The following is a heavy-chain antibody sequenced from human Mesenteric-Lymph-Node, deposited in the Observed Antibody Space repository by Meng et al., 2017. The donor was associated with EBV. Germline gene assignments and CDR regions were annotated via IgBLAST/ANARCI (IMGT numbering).Heavy chain of an antibody. CDR2: IYHSGTT. Sequence: QVWLQKSGPGLGTPSETLSLTCAVSGGSINSGDYYWGWIRQSPGKGLEWIGTIYHSGTTYYNPSLKSLKSRVTISADMSKNQFSLKVTSVTAADTAVYYCARQQGDWNLDFWGQGTLVTVSS. CDR3: ARQQGDWNLDF. V-gene: IGHV4-39*01. J-gene: IGHJ4*02. CDR1: GGSINSGDYY. D-gene: IGHD1-1*01.